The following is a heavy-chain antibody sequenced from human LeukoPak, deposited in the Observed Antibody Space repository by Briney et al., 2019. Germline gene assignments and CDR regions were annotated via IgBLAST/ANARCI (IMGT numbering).Heavy chain of an antibody. CDR2: IYCSGST. CDR3: ARAQDYDSSGYYGY. Sequence: SETLSLTCTVSGGSISSYYWSWIRQPPGKGLEWIGYIYCSGSTNYNPSLKSRVTISVDTSKNQFSLKLSSVTAADTAVYYCARAQDYDSSGYYGYWGQGTLVTVSS. V-gene: IGHV4-59*01. J-gene: IGHJ4*02. CDR1: GGSISSYY. D-gene: IGHD3-22*01.